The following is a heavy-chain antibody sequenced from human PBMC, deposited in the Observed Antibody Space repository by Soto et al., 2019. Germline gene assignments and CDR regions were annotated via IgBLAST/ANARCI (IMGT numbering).Heavy chain of an antibody. CDR1: GFTFSSYG. V-gene: IGHV3-33*01. Sequence: PGGSLRLSCAASGFTFSSYGMHWVRQAPGKGLEWVAVIWYDGSNKYYADSVKGQFTISRDNSKNTLYLQMNSLRAEDTAVYYCARDLGAADARVLDPWGQATLVTVYS. J-gene: IGHJ5*02. D-gene: IGHD6-13*01. CDR3: ARDLGAADARVLDP. CDR2: IWYDGSNK.